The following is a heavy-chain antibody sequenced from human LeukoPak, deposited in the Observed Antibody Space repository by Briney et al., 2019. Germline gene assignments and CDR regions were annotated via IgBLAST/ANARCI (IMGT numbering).Heavy chain of an antibody. Sequence: PGGSLRLSCAASGFAFSTYWMTWVRQAPGKGLELVANIKQDRSEKYYVDSVKGRFTISRDNAKNSLYLQMTSLRVEDTAVYYCAKLGRRGSNWEFDYWGQGTLVTVSS. CDR1: GFAFSTYW. J-gene: IGHJ4*02. CDR2: IKQDRSEK. CDR3: AKLGRRGSNWEFDY. V-gene: IGHV3-7*03. D-gene: IGHD6-13*01.